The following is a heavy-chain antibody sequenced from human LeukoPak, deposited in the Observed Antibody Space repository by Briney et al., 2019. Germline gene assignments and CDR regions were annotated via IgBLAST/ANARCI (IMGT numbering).Heavy chain of an antibody. CDR1: GFTVSSNF. Sequence: GGSLRLSCAASGFTVSSNFMTWVRQAPGKGLEWVSVIYSGGSTYYVDSVKDRFTISRDNSKNMLYLQMNSLRAEDTAVYYCARGGDSLHYWGQGTLVTVSS. J-gene: IGHJ4*02. D-gene: IGHD3-10*01. CDR2: IYSGGST. CDR3: ARGGDSLHY. V-gene: IGHV3-66*01.